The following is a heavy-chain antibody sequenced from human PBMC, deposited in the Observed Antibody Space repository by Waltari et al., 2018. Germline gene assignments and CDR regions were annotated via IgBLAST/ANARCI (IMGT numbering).Heavy chain of an antibody. CDR1: GGSFSGYS. V-gene: IGHV4-34*01. D-gene: IGHD6-19*01. CDR2: INHNASP. Sequence: QVQLLQWGAGLLKPSETLSLTCAAYGGSFSGYSWGWLRQLPGKGLEWLGEINHNASPDYNPSLKSRATISIETSKNQFSLKLDSVTAADTGVYYCARGWLQVAPPYYYYMDVWDRGTAVTVSS. CDR3: ARGWLQVAPPYYYYMDV. J-gene: IGHJ6*03.